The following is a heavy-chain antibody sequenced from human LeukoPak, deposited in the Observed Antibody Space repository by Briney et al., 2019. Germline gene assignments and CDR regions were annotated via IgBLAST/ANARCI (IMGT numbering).Heavy chain of an antibody. J-gene: IGHJ6*03. CDR1: GFIFTPYE. D-gene: IGHD3-3*01. Sequence: GGSLRLSCAASGFIFTPYEMNWVRQAPGKGLEWVSYISSTGITTYYADSVKGRFTISRDNAKNSLYLQMSSLRAEDTAVYYCARTQAYDFGYYYYMDVWGKGTTVTVSS. CDR2: ISSTGITT. CDR3: ARTQAYDFGYYYYMDV. V-gene: IGHV3-48*03.